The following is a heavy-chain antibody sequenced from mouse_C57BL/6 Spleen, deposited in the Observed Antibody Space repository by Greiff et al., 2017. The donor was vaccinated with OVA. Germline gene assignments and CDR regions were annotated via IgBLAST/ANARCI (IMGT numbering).Heavy chain of an antibody. D-gene: IGHD2-4*01. CDR1: GYTFTSYW. CDR2: IDPSDSYT. Sequence: QVQLQQPGAELVRPGTSVKLSCKASGYTFTSYWVHWVKQRPGQGLEWIGVIDPSDSYTNYNQKFKGKATLTVDTSSSTAYMQLSSLTSEDSAVYYCASMITTLRYAMDYWGQGTSVTVSS. J-gene: IGHJ4*01. V-gene: IGHV1-59*01. CDR3: ASMITTLRYAMDY.